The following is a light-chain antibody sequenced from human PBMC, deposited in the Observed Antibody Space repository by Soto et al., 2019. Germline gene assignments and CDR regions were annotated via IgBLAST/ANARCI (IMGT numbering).Light chain of an antibody. CDR2: EVS. J-gene: IGLJ3*02. CDR3: SSYTSSSTLV. CDR1: SSDVGGYNY. Sequence: QSALTQHASVSGSPGQSITISCTGTSSDVGGYNYVSWYQQHPGKAPKLMIYEVSNRPSGVSNRFSGSKSGNTASLTISGRQAEDEADYYCSSYTSSSTLVFGGGTKLTVL. V-gene: IGLV2-14*01.